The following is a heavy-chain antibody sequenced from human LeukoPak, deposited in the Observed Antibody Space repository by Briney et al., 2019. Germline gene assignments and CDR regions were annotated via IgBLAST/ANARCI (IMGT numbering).Heavy chain of an antibody. V-gene: IGHV4-39*01. CDR2: IYYSGST. Sequence: SETLSLTCTVSGVSISSSSYYWGWIRQPPGKGLEWIESIYYSGSTYYNPTRKSQFTIAVDTAKNAFALKLSYMSAASTAVYSCARYSYDRTEAFDIWGQGTMVTVSS. J-gene: IGHJ3*02. D-gene: IGHD3-22*01. CDR3: ARYSYDRTEAFDI. CDR1: GVSISSSSYY.